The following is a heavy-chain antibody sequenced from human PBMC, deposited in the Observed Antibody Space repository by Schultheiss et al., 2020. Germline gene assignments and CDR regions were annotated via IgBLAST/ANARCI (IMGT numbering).Heavy chain of an antibody. D-gene: IGHD3-3*01. Sequence: GGSLRLSCSASGFTFSSYAMHWVRQAPGKGLEYVSAISSNGGSTYYADSVKGRFTISRDNAKSSLYLQMNSLRDEDTAVYYCARDSDLFGVVITYDYWGQGTLVTVSS. CDR2: ISSNGGST. J-gene: IGHJ4*02. CDR3: ARDSDLFGVVITYDY. V-gene: IGHV3-64*04. CDR1: GFTFSSYA.